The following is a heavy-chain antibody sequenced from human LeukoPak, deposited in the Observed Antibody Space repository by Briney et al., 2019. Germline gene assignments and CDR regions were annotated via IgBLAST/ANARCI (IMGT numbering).Heavy chain of an antibody. CDR3: TKDPNGDYVGAFDP. D-gene: IGHD4-17*01. CDR2: ITAGHYPT. V-gene: IGHV3-23*01. CDR1: GFSFSSFA. Sequence: PGGSLRLSCAASGFSFSSFAMTWVRQAPGKGLEWVSSITAGHYPTYNTDSVKGRFTISRDNSKNTLYLQMNSLRADDTAVYNCTKDPNGDYVGAFDPWGQGTLVTVSS. J-gene: IGHJ5*02.